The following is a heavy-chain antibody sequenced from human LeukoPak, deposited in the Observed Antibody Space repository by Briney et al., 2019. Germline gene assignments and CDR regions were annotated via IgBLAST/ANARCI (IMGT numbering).Heavy chain of an antibody. J-gene: IGHJ4*02. V-gene: IGHV3-48*04. D-gene: IGHD1-26*01. CDR2: IRSSSRTI. CDR1: GFTFSSYS. CDR3: ARDMGYYFDY. Sequence: GGSLRLSCAASGFTFSSYSMNWVRQAPGKGLEWISYIRSSSRTIYYADSVKGRFTISRDNAKNSLYLQMNSLRAEDTAVYYCARDMGYYFDYWGQGTLVTVSS.